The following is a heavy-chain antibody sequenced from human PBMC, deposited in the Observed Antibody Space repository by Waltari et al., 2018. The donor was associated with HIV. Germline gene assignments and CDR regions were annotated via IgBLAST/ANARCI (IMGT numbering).Heavy chain of an antibody. J-gene: IGHJ6*02. CDR1: GFSVSDNY. D-gene: IGHD3-10*01. CDR3: ARMKRSYGSGQARYFYFGMDV. V-gene: IGHV3-53*01. Sequence: EVQLVESGGGLVQPGGSLRLSCAASGFSVSDNYMRWVRVAPGKGLQWVSVRYNEGRTQYIDSVKGRLTIFRDNSKNALYLQMNSLRVDDTAVYYCARMKRSYGSGQARYFYFGMDVWGQGTTVSVSS. CDR2: RYNEGRT.